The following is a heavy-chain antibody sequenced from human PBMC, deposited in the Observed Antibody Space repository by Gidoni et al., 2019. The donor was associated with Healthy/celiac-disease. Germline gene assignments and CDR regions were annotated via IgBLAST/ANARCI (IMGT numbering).Heavy chain of an antibody. Sequence: QVQLVQSGAEVKKPGASVKVSCKASGYTFTSYYMHWVRQAPGQGLEWMGIINPSGGSTTYAQKFQGRVNMTRDTSTSTVYMELSSLRSEDTAVYYCARDAIRTIFGMDLLTGEYYYYGMDVWGQGTTVTVSS. D-gene: IGHD3-3*01. CDR1: GYTFTSYY. J-gene: IGHJ6*02. CDR2: INPSGGST. V-gene: IGHV1-46*01. CDR3: ARDAIRTIFGMDLLTGEYYYYGMDV.